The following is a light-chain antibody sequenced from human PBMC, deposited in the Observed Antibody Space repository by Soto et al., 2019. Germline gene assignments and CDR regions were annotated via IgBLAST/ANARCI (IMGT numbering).Light chain of an antibody. CDR3: QYYGVSSYT. V-gene: IGKV3-20*01. CDR1: QSISSSS. J-gene: IGKJ2*01. Sequence: EIVLTQSPGTLSLSPGERATLSCRASQSISSSSLAWYQHKPGQAPRLLIYGASSRATGIPDRFSGSGSGTDFTLTIRRLEPEDFAVFYCQYYGVSSYTFGQGTKLEIK. CDR2: GAS.